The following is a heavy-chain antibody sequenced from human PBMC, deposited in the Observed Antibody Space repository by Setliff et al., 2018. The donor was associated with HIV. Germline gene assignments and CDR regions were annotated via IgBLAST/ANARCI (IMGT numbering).Heavy chain of an antibody. Sequence: ASVKVSCKTSGYTFSTHSITWMRQAPGQGPEWMGWISVYNGHTNYVQKSQGRVVMSTDISTNTAYMELRSLTSDDTAVYYCARRGPGGSLFFDYWGQGTLVTVSS. CDR1: GYTFSTHS. CDR3: ARRGPGGSLFFDY. V-gene: IGHV1-18*01. J-gene: IGHJ4*02. D-gene: IGHD1-1*01. CDR2: ISVYNGHT.